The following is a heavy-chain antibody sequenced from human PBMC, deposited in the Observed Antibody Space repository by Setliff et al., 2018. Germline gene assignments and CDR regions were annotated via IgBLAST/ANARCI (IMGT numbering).Heavy chain of an antibody. CDR1: GFTVSSFS. CDR3: AREGSIGWSQYFHH. Sequence: PGGSLRLSCAASGFTVSSFSMHWVRQAPVKGLDWVATLSDDGSNEFYADSVKGRFTIFRDNSTNTLFLEIDSLRSEDTGLYYCAREGSIGWSQYFHHWGQGTPVTVSS. V-gene: IGHV3-30*03. CDR2: LSDDGSNE. J-gene: IGHJ1*01. D-gene: IGHD6-19*01.